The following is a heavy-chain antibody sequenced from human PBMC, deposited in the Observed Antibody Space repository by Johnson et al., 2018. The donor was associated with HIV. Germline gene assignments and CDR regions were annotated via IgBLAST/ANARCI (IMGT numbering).Heavy chain of an antibody. CDR3: ARQQLSRNVAFDI. CDR2: INWNGATP. Sequence: EVQLVESGGGVARPGGSLRLSCEASGFSVDEYDMSWVRQAPGKGLEWVSGINWNGATPGSADSVKGRFTISRDNAKNSLYLQMNSLRAEDTAVYYCARQQLSRNVAFDIWGQGTMVTVSS. V-gene: IGHV3-20*04. CDR1: GFSVDEYD. D-gene: IGHD6-13*01. J-gene: IGHJ3*02.